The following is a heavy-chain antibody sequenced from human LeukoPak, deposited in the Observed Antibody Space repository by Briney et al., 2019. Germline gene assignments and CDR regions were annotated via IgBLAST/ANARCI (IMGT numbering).Heavy chain of an antibody. Sequence: GGSLRLSCAASGFTFSTYNMNWVRQAPGKGLEWVSSITSSSSYIYYADSVKGRFTVSRDNAKNSLYLQMNSLRAEDTAVYYCARDPYSGGYGDYYYYYMDLWGQGTTVTISS. J-gene: IGHJ6*03. D-gene: IGHD1-26*01. V-gene: IGHV3-21*01. CDR3: ARDPYSGGYGDYYYYYMDL. CDR1: GFTFSTYN. CDR2: ITSSSSYI.